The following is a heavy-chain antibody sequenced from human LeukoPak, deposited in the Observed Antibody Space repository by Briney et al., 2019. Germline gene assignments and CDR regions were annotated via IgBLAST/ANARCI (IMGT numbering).Heavy chain of an antibody. CDR3: ARRDSSGWGSFDY. D-gene: IGHD6-19*01. CDR2: IYPGNSDT. CDR1: GYSFTNYW. V-gene: IGHV5-51*01. Sequence: GESLKISCKGSGYSFTNYWIGWVRQMPGKGLEWMGIIYPGNSDTRHSPSFQGQVTISVDKSISTAYLQWSSLKASDTAMYYCARRDSSGWGSFDYWGQGTLVTVSS. J-gene: IGHJ4*02.